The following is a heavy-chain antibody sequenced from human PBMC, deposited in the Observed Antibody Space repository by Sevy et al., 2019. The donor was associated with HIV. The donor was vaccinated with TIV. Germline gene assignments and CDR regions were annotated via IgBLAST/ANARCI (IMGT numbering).Heavy chain of an antibody. CDR1: GGSIGTTSYY. V-gene: IGHV4-39*01. D-gene: IGHD1-1*01. Sequence: SETLSLTCTVSGGSIGTTSYYWGWIRQPPGMGLEWIGSIYYSGDTYYNPSLKSRFTISIDTSKNQFSLRLNSVTAADTAVYYCARQPPRVTQRLTRQFDFWGQGTLVTVSS. CDR3: ARQPPRVTQRLTRQFDF. CDR2: IYYSGDT. J-gene: IGHJ4*02.